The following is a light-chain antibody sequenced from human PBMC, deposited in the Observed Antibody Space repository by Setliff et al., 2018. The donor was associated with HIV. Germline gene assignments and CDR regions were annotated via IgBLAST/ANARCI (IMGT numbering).Light chain of an antibody. V-gene: IGLV2-14*01. J-gene: IGLJ1*01. CDR1: SSDVGNYNY. CDR3: SPHTGRSTFV. CDR2: DVS. Sequence: QSALTQPASVSGSPGQSITISCTGISSDVGNYNYVSWYQEHPGKAPKLMIYDVSKRPSGVSNRFSGSKSGNTASLTISGLQAEDEADYHCSPHTGRSTFVFGTGTKVTVL.